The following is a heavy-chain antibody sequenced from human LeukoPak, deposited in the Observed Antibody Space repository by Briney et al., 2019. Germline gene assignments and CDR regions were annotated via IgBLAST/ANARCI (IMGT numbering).Heavy chain of an antibody. J-gene: IGHJ6*02. CDR2: ISGSGGST. Sequence: ASETLSLTCTVSGDSISRYYWSWVRQAPGKGLEWVSAISGSGGSTYYADSVKGRFTISRDNSKNTLYLQMNSLRAEDTAVYYCANSENYGSGSYYTKEYYYYYGMDVWGQGTTVTVSS. CDR3: ANSENYGSGSYYTKEYYYYYGMDV. V-gene: IGHV3-23*01. CDR1: GDSISRYY. D-gene: IGHD3-10*01.